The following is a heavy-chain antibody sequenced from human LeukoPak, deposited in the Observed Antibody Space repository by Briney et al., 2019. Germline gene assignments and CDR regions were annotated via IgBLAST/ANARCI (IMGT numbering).Heavy chain of an antibody. V-gene: IGHV4-59*01. J-gene: IGHJ4*02. CDR2: VYYRGNT. CDR1: GGSINNYY. CDR3: ARDEARVLDY. Sequence: SETLSLTCTVSGGSINNYYWSWIRQPPGKGLEWIGYVYYRGNTDYNPSPKSRVTISVDRSKNQFSLKLGSVTAADTAVYYCARDEARVLDYWGQGTLVTVSS.